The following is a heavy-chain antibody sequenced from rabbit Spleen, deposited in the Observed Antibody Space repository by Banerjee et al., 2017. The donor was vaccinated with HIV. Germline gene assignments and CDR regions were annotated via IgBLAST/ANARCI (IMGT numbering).Heavy chain of an antibody. V-gene: IGHV1S45*01. CDR3: TRHSFALIGWKLTP. CDR1: GVSFNDKDV. Sequence: QELLEVTGGVLVNPVGTLTLTCKASGVSFNDKDVMCGVRQAPGKGLEWITCINMVTGKSVYASWAKGRFIMSRPSSTKVTLLMSRHTAPGTLPSFSTRHSFALIGWKLTPWRPGTLVTVS. J-gene: IGHJ4*01. D-gene: IGHD2-1*01. CDR2: INMVTGKS.